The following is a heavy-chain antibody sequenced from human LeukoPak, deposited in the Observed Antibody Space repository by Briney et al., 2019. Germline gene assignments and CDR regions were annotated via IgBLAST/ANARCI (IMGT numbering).Heavy chain of an antibody. D-gene: IGHD3-10*01. CDR3: AGQDGYGSVYYLDY. V-gene: IGHV4-59*08. J-gene: IGHJ4*02. Sequence: PSETLSLTCTVSGGSISSYYWSWIRQPPGKGLEWIGYIYYSGSTNYNPSLKSRATIPVDTSKHQFSLKLSSVTAAATAVYFCAGQDGYGSVYYLDYWGEGP. CDR1: GGSISSYY. CDR2: IYYSGST.